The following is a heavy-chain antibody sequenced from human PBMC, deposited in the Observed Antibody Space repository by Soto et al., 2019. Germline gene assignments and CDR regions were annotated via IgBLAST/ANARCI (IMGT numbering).Heavy chain of an antibody. CDR1: GYTFTSYA. CDR2: INAGNGNT. J-gene: IGHJ6*03. V-gene: IGHV1-3*01. Sequence: ASVKVSCKASGYTFTSYAMHWVRQAPGQRLEWMGWINAGNGNTKYSQKFQGRVTITRDTSASTAYMELSSLRSEDTAVYYCAREGYCSSTSCRDYYYYYMAVWGKGTTVTVSS. CDR3: AREGYCSSTSCRDYYYYYMAV. D-gene: IGHD2-2*01.